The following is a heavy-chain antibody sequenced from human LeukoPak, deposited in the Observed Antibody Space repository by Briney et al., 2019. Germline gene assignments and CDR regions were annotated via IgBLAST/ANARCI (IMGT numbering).Heavy chain of an antibody. J-gene: IGHJ4*02. Sequence: GRSLRLSCAASGFTFSDYYMSSLRQPPGNGLEWVAYICDSGRTAYYADSVKGRSTISRDNAKNSVYLQMNTLRAEDTAVYYCARDRLGDYDHSGYYDKWGQGTLVTVSS. D-gene: IGHD3-22*01. CDR2: ICDSGRTA. CDR1: GFTFSDYY. V-gene: IGHV3-11*01. CDR3: ARDRLGDYDHSGYYDK.